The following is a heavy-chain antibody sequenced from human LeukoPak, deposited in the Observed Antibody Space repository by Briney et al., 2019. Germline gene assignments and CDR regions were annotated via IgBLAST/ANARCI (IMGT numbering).Heavy chain of an antibody. D-gene: IGHD7-27*01. V-gene: IGHV4-59*08. J-gene: IGHJ6*02. CDR1: GGSISSYY. CDR3: ARHSNWGSGYYYGMDV. Sequence: PSETLSLTCTVSGGSISSYYWSWIRQPPGKGLEWIGYIYYSGSTNYNPSLKSRVTISVDTSKNQFSLKLSSVTAADTAVYYCARHSNWGSGYYYGMDVWGQGTTVTVSS. CDR2: IYYSGST.